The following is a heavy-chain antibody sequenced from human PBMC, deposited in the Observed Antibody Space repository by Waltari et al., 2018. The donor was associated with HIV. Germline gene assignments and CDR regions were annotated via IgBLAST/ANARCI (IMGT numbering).Heavy chain of an antibody. Sequence: ELQLLVSGGGLVQPGGSLRLSCAACGFLFSNSAMSLVPQAPGKGLEWVSAISGDSVYTYYADAVKGRFTSSRDNSKNTLYLQMNSLTVEDTAVYYCAKGEKHSVSSYSRPEYWGQGTLVTVSS. V-gene: IGHV3-23*01. CDR2: ISGDSVYT. D-gene: IGHD1-26*01. CDR3: AKGEKHSVSSYSRPEY. J-gene: IGHJ4*02. CDR1: GFLFSNSA.